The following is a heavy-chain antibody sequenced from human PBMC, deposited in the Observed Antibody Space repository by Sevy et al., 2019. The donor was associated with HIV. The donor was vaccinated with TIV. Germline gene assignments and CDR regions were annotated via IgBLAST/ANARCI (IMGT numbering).Heavy chain of an antibody. D-gene: IGHD1-1*01. J-gene: IGHJ1*01. Sequence: GGCLRLSCAASGFTFSRYSMRWVRQAPGKGLEWVATISFDASNKHYADSVKGRFTISRDNFQNSLFLQMNSLRPEDTAVYYCALERLSSDVAEYFQNWGQGTLVTVSS. CDR2: ISFDASNK. V-gene: IGHV3-30*04. CDR1: GFTFSRYS. CDR3: ALERLSSDVAEYFQN.